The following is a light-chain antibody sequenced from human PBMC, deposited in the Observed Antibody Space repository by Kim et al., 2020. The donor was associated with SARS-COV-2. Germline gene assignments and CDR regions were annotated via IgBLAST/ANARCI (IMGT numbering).Light chain of an antibody. V-gene: IGLV3-19*01. J-gene: IGLJ2*01. Sequence: VSVGQTGRMTCQGDSLRSYYATWYQQKPGQAPIIVIYGKNNRPSGIPDRFSGSSSGNTASLTITGTQAGDEADYYCNSRDSNDNVVFGGGTQLTVL. CDR1: SLRSYY. CDR2: GKN. CDR3: NSRDSNDNVV.